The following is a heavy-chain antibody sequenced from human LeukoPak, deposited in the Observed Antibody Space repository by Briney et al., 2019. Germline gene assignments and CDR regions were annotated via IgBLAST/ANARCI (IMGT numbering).Heavy chain of an antibody. D-gene: IGHD3-22*01. CDR1: GFTFSSSS. CDR2: ISSSSSTI. J-gene: IGHJ5*02. Sequence: GGSLRLSCAASGFTFSSSSMNWVRQAPGKGLEWVSYISSSSSTIYYADSVKGRFTISRDNAKNSLYLEMKSLRVEDTAVYYCARDDYYDSSGYHPTSWGQGTLVTVSS. V-gene: IGHV3-48*01. CDR3: ARDDYYDSSGYHPTS.